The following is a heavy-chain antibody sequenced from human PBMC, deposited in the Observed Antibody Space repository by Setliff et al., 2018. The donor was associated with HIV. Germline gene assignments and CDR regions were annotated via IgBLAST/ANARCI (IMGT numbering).Heavy chain of an antibody. CDR3: ARVGSYWSTFDY. D-gene: IGHD1-26*01. V-gene: IGHV7-4-1*02. Sequence: ASVKVSCKASGYTLTTFGISWVRQARGQGLEWMGWINTETGNPMYAQGFRGRFVFSLDTSVSTAYLQITSLKAEDTAMYYCARVGSYWSTFDYWGQGALVTVSS. CDR2: INTETGNP. CDR1: GYTLTTFG. J-gene: IGHJ4*02.